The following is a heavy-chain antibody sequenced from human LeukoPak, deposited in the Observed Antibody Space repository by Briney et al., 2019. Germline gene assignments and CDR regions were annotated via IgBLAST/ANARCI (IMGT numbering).Heavy chain of an antibody. CDR1: GFSLSTTGVR. Sequence: SGPALVKPTQTLTLTCSFSGFSLSTTGVRVSWIRQPPGKALEWLARIDWDDDKFYSASLRTRLTISKDTSKNQVVLTMTNMDPVDTATYYCVRISALGDVIWLDPWGQGILATVSS. CDR3: VRISALGDVIWLDP. D-gene: IGHD6-13*01. J-gene: IGHJ5*02. CDR2: IDWDDDK. V-gene: IGHV2-70*04.